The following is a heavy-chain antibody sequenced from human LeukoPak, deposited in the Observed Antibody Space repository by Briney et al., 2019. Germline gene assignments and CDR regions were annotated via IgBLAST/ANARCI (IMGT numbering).Heavy chain of an antibody. D-gene: IGHD5-12*01. V-gene: IGHV3-48*03. CDR3: ARCGYNVSHYSSYGMDV. J-gene: IGHJ6*02. CDR1: GFTFNTYE. Sequence: GGSLRLSCAASGFTFNTYEMNWVRQAPGKGLDWVSYISSSSSTMFYADSVKGRFTISRDNSKNSLYLQMSSLRAEDTAVYYCARCGYNVSHYSSYGMDVWGQGNTVTVSS. CDR2: ISSSSSTM.